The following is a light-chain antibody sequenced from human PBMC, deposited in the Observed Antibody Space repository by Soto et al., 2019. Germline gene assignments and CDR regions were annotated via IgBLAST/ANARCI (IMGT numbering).Light chain of an antibody. J-gene: IGLJ1*01. CDR3: CSYAGYYPSV. Sequence: QSVLTQLRSVSGSPGQSVTIACAGTSSDVGGYNYVSWYQQYPGKAPKLIIYNVGTRRLGVPGRFSGSKSGNTASLTISGRKAQDENQYSRCSYAGYYPSVFASAPKVNVL. CDR1: SSDVGGYNY. CDR2: NVG. V-gene: IGLV2-11*01.